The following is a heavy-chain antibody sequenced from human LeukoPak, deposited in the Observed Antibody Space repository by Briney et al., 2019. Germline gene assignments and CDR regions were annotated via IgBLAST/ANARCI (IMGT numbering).Heavy chain of an antibody. Sequence: GGSLRLSCAASGFTFSSYAMSWVRQAPGKGLEWVSAISGSGGSTYYADSVKGRFTISRDNSKNTLYLQMNSLRAEDTAVYYCAKSIGWELLGGYFDYWGQGTLVTVSS. J-gene: IGHJ4*02. D-gene: IGHD1-26*01. CDR1: GFTFSSYA. CDR3: AKSIGWELLGGYFDY. CDR2: ISGSGGST. V-gene: IGHV3-23*01.